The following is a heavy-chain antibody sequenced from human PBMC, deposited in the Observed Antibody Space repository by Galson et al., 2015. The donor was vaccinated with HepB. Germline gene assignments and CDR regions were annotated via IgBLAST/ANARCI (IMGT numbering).Heavy chain of an antibody. CDR3: ARDGGYCSGGSCYMLGWYFDL. D-gene: IGHD2-15*01. Sequence: SLRLSCAASGFTVSSNYMSWVRQAPGKGLEWVSVIYSGGSTYYADSVKGGFTISRDNSKNTLYLQMNSLRAEDTAVYYCARDGGYCSGGSCYMLGWYFDLWGRGTLVTVSS. CDR2: IYSGGST. V-gene: IGHV3-66*01. J-gene: IGHJ2*01. CDR1: GFTVSSNY.